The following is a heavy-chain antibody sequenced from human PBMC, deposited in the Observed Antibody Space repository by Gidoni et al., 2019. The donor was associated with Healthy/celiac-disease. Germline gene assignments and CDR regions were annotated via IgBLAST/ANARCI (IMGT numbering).Heavy chain of an antibody. V-gene: IGHV1-69*01. J-gene: IGHJ4*02. CDR3: ARGQDTYCGGDCYDFDY. D-gene: IGHD2-21*02. CDR1: GGTFSSYA. CDR2: IIPIFGTA. Sequence: QVQLVQSGAEVKKPGSSVRVSCKASGGTFSSYAISWVRQAPGQGLEWMGGIIPIFGTANYAQKFQGRVTITADESTSTAYMELSSLRSEDTAVYYCARGQDTYCGGDCYDFDYWGQGTLVTVSS.